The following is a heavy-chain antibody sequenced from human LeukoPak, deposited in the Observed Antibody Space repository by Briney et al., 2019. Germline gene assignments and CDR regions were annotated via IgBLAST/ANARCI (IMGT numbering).Heavy chain of an antibody. CDR2: ISSSSSYI. CDR3: ARVKGGGFSFDY. J-gene: IGHJ4*02. D-gene: IGHD2-15*01. Sequence: GGSLRLSCAASGFTFSSCSMNWVRQAPGKGLEWVSSISSSSSYIYYADSVKGRFTISRDNAKNSLYLQMNSLRAEDTAVYYCARVKGGGFSFDYWGQGTLVTVSS. CDR1: GFTFSSCS. V-gene: IGHV3-21*01.